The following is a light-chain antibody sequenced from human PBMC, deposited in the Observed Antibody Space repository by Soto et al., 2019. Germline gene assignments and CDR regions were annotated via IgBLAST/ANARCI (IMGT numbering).Light chain of an antibody. CDR1: QGIIDY. V-gene: IGKV1-27*01. CDR3: QKYDTAPQT. CDR2: AAS. J-gene: IGKJ1*01. Sequence: DIQMTQSPSSLSASVGDTVTITCRASQGIIDYLAWYQQRPGKAPTLLIYAASTLHIGVPSRFSGSGAGTDFTLTIRSLQPEDVATYYCQKYDTAPQTFGPGTKVEIK.